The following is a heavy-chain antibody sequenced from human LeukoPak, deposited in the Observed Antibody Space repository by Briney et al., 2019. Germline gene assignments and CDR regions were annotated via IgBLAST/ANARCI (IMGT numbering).Heavy chain of an antibody. D-gene: IGHD3-22*01. J-gene: IGHJ3*02. V-gene: IGHV4-31*11. Sequence: PSETLSLTCAVSGGSISSGGYYWSWIRQHPGKGLEWIGYIYYSGSTYYNPSLKSRVTISVDTSKNQFSLKLSSVTAADTAVYYCARDSSGYEVRAFDIWGQGTMVTVSS. CDR3: ARDSSGYEVRAFDI. CDR1: GGSISSGGYY. CDR2: IYYSGST.